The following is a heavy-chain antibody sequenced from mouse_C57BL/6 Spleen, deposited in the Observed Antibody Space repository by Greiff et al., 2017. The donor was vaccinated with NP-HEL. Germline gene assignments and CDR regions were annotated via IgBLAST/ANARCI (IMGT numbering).Heavy chain of an antibody. CDR1: GYAFSSSW. J-gene: IGHJ4*01. CDR3: AYLLRDY. CDR2: IYPGDGDT. Sequence: QVQLQQSGPELVKPGASVKISCKASGYAFSSSWMNWVKQRPGKGLEWIGRIYPGDGDTNYNGKFKGKATLTADKSSSTAYMQLSSLTSEDSAVYFCAYLLRDYRGQGTSDTVSS. V-gene: IGHV1-82*01. D-gene: IGHD2-1*01.